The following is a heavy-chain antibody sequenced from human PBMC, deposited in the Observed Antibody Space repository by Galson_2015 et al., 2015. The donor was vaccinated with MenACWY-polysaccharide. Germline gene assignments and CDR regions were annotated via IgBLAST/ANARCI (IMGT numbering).Heavy chain of an antibody. CDR1: GLTFRSSG. J-gene: IGHJ3*02. V-gene: IGHV3-33*05. D-gene: IGHD2-15*01. CDR3: ARDVKVVAARDAFDI. Sequence: SLRLSCAASGLTFRSSGMHWVRQAPGKGLEWVALIQNVGSPKAYADSVKGRFTISRDNSKNTLYLEMNSLRDDDTAVYYCARDVKVVAARDAFDIWGQGTMVTVSS. CDR2: IQNVGSPK.